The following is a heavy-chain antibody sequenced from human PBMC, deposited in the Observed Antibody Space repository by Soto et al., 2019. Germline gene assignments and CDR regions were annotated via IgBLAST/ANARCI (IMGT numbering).Heavy chain of an antibody. CDR1: GGTFSSYA. Sequence: QVQLVQSGAEVKKPGSSVKVSCKASGGTFSSYAISWVRQAPGQGLEWMGGIIPIFGTANYAQKFQGRVTITADESTSTAHLELSSLRSEDTAVYYCANYDAAAGGGVYSYYYGMDVWGQGTTVTVAS. J-gene: IGHJ6*02. CDR3: ANYDAAAGGGVYSYYYGMDV. V-gene: IGHV1-69*01. CDR2: IIPIFGTA. D-gene: IGHD6-13*01.